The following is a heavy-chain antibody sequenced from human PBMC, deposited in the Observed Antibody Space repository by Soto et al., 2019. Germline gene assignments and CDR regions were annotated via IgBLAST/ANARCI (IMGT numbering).Heavy chain of an antibody. CDR3: AIFLSTYYYYYGMDV. CDR2: ISAYNGNT. V-gene: IGHV1-18*01. CDR1: GYTFTSYG. D-gene: IGHD3-9*01. J-gene: IGHJ6*02. Sequence: ASVKVSCKASGYTFTSYGISWVRQAPGQGLEWMGWISAYNGNTNYAQKLQGRVTMTTDTSTSTAYMELRSLRSDDTAVYYCAIFLSTYYYYYGMDVWGQGTTVTVSS.